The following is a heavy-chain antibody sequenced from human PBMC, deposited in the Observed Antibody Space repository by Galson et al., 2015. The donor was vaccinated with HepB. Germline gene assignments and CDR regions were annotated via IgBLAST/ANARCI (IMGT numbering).Heavy chain of an antibody. Sequence: SLRLSCAASGFTFSSYWMSWVRQAPGKGLEWVANIKQDGSEKYYVDSVKGRFAISRDNAKNSLYLQMNSLRAEDTALYYCAKDSDVTGVMVVAAAFDYWGQGTLVTVSS. CDR1: GFTFSSYW. J-gene: IGHJ4*02. V-gene: IGHV3-7*03. CDR2: IKQDGSEK. D-gene: IGHD2-15*01. CDR3: AKDSDVTGVMVVAAAFDY.